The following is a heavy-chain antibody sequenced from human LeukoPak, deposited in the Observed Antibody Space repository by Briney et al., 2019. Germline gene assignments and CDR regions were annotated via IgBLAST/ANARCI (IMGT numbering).Heavy chain of an antibody. J-gene: IGHJ6*02. CDR1: GFTFSRYA. Sequence: KSGGSLRLSCAASGFTFSRYAMNWVRQAPGKGLEWLGLIYTSGTTDYNPSLKSRVTMSVDTAKKQFSLKLSSVTAADTAVYYCARSSHWSNYYYYGMDVWGQGTTVTVSS. CDR3: ARSSHWSNYYYYGMDV. D-gene: IGHD1-1*01. CDR2: IYTSGTT. V-gene: IGHV4-4*07.